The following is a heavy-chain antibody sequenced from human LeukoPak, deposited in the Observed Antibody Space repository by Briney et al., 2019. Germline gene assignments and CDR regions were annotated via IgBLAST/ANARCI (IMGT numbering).Heavy chain of an antibody. V-gene: IGHV3-21*01. J-gene: IGHJ6*03. D-gene: IGHD3-3*01. CDR2: VSSSSSYI. CDR3: ASPLSGGEFFWSVYYYYYYRDV. Sequence: GGSLRLSCAASGFTFSSYSMNWVRQAPGKGLEWVSSVSSSSSYIYYADSVKGRFTISRDNAKNSLYLQMNSLRAEDTAVYYFASPLSGGEFFWSVYYYYYYRDVGEKGP. CDR1: GFTFSSYS.